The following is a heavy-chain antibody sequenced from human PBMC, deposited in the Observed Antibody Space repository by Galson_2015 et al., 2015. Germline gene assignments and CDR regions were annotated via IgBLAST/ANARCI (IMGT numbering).Heavy chain of an antibody. Sequence: SVKVSCKASGYTFTSYGISWVRQAPGQGLEWMGWISAYNGNTNYAQKLQGRVTMTTDTSTSTAYMELRSLRSDDTAVYYCARDRAAYYYYYGMDVWGQGTTVTVSS. CDR3: ARDRAAYYYYYGMDV. V-gene: IGHV1-18*04. CDR1: GYTFTSYG. J-gene: IGHJ6*02. CDR2: ISAYNGNT. D-gene: IGHD2-15*01.